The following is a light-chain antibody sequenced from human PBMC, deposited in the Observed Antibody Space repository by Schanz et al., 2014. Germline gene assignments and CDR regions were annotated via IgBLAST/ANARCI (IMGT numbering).Light chain of an antibody. CDR2: DVS. CDR1: SSDVDSYNY. V-gene: IGLV2-8*01. CDR3: SSYAGSNNLV. J-gene: IGLJ2*01. Sequence: QSALTQPPSASGSPGQSVTISCTGPSSDVDSYNYVSWYQQHPGKAPKLMIYDVSSRPSGVSNRFSGSKSGNTASLTISGLQAEDESDYYCSSYAGSNNLVFGGGTKLTVL.